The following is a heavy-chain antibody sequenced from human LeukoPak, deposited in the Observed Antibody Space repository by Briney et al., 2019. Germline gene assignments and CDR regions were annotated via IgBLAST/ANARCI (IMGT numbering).Heavy chain of an antibody. J-gene: IGHJ4*02. Sequence: PGGSLRLSCAASGFTVTYNYMSWIRQAPGKGLEWVSYISSSGSTIYYADSVKGRFTISRDNAKNSLYLQMNSLRAEDTAVYYCARGLRFREIPFDYWGQGTLVTVSS. CDR3: ARGLRFREIPFDY. CDR2: ISSSGSTI. D-gene: IGHD1-26*01. V-gene: IGHV3-11*01. CDR1: GFTVTYNY.